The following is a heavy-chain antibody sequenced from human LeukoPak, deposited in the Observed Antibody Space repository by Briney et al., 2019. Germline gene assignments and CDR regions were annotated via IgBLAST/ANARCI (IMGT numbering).Heavy chain of an antibody. J-gene: IGHJ4*02. V-gene: IGHV1-69*05. CDR2: IIPIFGTA. Sequence: ASVKVSCKASGGTFSSYAISWVRQAPGQGLEWMGRIIPIFGTANHAQKFQGRVTITTDESTSTAYMELSSLRSEDTAVYYCARGPYDSSGYPTAFDYWGQGTLVTVSS. CDR1: GGTFSSYA. CDR3: ARGPYDSSGYPTAFDY. D-gene: IGHD3-22*01.